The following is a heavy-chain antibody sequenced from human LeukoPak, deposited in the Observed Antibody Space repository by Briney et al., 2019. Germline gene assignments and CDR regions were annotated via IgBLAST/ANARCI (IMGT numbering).Heavy chain of an antibody. CDR2: ISGGGST. V-gene: IGHV3-23*01. J-gene: IGHJ4*02. Sequence: GGSLRLSCAASGFTFSSYAMSWVRQAPGKGLEWVSAISGGGSTYYADSVKGRFTISRDNSKNTLYLQMNSLRAEDTAVYYCAKISYYDFWSGYNPPPHYFDYWGQGTLVTVSS. CDR3: AKISYYDFWSGYNPPPHYFDY. D-gene: IGHD3-3*01. CDR1: GFTFSSYA.